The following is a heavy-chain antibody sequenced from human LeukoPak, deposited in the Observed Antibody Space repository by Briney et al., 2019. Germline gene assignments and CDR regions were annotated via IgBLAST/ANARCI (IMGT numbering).Heavy chain of an antibody. J-gene: IGHJ5*02. V-gene: IGHV3-21*01. D-gene: IGHD3-16*01. Sequence: GGSLRLSCAASGFTFSSYSMNWVRQAPGKGLEWVSSISSSSSYIYYADSVKGRFTISRDNVKNSLYLQMNSLRAEDTTIYYCAGGGGANISPSNWFDPWGQGTLVTVSS. CDR3: AGGGGANISPSNWFDP. CDR1: GFTFSSYS. CDR2: ISSSSSYI.